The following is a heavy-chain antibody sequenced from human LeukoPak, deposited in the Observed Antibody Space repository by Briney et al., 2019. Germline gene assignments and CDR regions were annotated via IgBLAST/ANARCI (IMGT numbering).Heavy chain of an antibody. CDR1: SGSIGSYY. CDR3: AIGSYPCQY. J-gene: IGHJ4*02. D-gene: IGHD3-10*01. Sequence: PSETLSLTCSVSSGSIGSYYWGWIRQPPGKGLEWIALIHDSGSTNYNPSLKSRVTLSLDTSKNRLSLKLSSVTAADTAVYYCAIGSYPCQYWGQGTLVTVSS. V-gene: IGHV4-59*08. CDR2: IHDSGST.